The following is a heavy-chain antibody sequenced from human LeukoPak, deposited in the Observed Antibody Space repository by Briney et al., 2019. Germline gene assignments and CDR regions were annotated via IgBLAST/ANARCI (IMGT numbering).Heavy chain of an antibody. D-gene: IGHD1-26*01. CDR2: IYYSGST. J-gene: IGHJ4*02. Sequence: SETLSLTCTVSGGSISSSSYYWGWIRQPPGKGLEWIGSIYYSGSTYYNPSLKSRVTISVDTSKNQFSLKLGSVTAADTAVYYCARVLGTMGATSLYDYWGQGTLVTVSS. CDR1: GGSISSSSYY. CDR3: ARVLGTMGATSLYDY. V-gene: IGHV4-39*07.